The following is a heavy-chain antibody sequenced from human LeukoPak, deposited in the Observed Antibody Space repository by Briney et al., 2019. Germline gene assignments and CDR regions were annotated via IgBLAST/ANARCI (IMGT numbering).Heavy chain of an antibody. Sequence: GGSLRLPCAASGFIVSSNYMSWVRQAPGKGLEWVSVIYSGGTTYYADSVKGRFTISRDNSKNTLYLQMNSLRAEDTAVYYCARYHSGWYYSDYWGQGTLVTVSS. V-gene: IGHV3-53*01. D-gene: IGHD6-19*01. CDR3: ARYHSGWYYSDY. J-gene: IGHJ4*02. CDR2: IYSGGTT. CDR1: GFIVSSNY.